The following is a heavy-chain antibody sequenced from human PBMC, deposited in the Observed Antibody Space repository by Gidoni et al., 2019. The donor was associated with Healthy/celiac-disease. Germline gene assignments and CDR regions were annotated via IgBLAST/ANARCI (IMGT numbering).Heavy chain of an antibody. D-gene: IGHD3-22*01. V-gene: IGHV4-4*02. CDR1: GGSISSPNW. Sequence: QLQLQESGPGLLQPSGTLSLTCDVSGGSISSPNWWSWVRQLPGKGLEWIGEIYHSGSTNYNPSLKSRVTISVDKSKNQFSLKLSSVTAADTAVYYCARPYYYDSSGYYQNHAFDIWGQGTMVTVSS. CDR2: IYHSGST. J-gene: IGHJ3*02. CDR3: ARPYYYDSSGYYQNHAFDI.